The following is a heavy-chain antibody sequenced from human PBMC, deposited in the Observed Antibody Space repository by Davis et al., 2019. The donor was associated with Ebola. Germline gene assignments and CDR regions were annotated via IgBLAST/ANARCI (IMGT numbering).Heavy chain of an antibody. V-gene: IGHV1-8*02. Sequence: ASVKVSCKASGYTFTGYYMHWVRQAPGQGLEWMGWMNPNSGNTGSAQKFQGRVTMTRNTSTSTAYMELSSLRSEDTAVYYCARAPAWSAINYYCFDYWGQGTLVTVSS. CDR2: MNPNSGNT. CDR3: ARAPAWSAINYYCFDY. D-gene: IGHD3-10*01. J-gene: IGHJ4*02. CDR1: GYTFTGYY.